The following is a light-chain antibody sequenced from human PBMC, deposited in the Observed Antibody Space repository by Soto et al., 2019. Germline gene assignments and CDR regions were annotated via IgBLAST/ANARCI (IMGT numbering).Light chain of an antibody. CDR3: GTWDSSLSAGV. Sequence: QSVMTQPPSVSAAAGQRVTISCSGSRPNIGNNYVSWYQQLPGTAPKLLIYDNNKRPSGIPDRFSGSKSGTSATLDITGLRTGDEADYYCGTWDSSLSAGVFGGGTKLTVL. V-gene: IGLV1-51*01. J-gene: IGLJ2*01. CDR2: DNN. CDR1: RPNIGNNY.